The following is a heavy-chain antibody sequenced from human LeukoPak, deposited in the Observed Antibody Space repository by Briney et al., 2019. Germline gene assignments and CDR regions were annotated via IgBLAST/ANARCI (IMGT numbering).Heavy chain of an antibody. Sequence: GGSLRLSCAASGFTFSSYGMHWVRQAPGKGLEWVAFIRYDGSNKYYADSVKGRFTISRDNSKNTLYLQMNSLRAEDTAVYYCAKVEAAAGQYYFDYWGQGTLVTVSS. D-gene: IGHD6-13*01. J-gene: IGHJ4*02. CDR1: GFTFSSYG. CDR2: IRYDGSNK. V-gene: IGHV3-30*02. CDR3: AKVEAAAGQYYFDY.